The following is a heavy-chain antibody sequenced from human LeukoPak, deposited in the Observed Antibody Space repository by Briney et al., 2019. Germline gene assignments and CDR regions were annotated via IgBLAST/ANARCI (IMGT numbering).Heavy chain of an antibody. Sequence: SVKVSCKASGGTFSSYAISWVRPPPGQELYLMGGIIPIFGTANYAQKFQGRVTITADESTSTAYMELSSLRSEDKAVYYCASGLYCGGDCFRANAFDIWGLGTMVTVSS. CDR3: ASGLYCGGDCFRANAFDI. V-gene: IGHV1-69*01. CDR2: IIPIFGTA. D-gene: IGHD2-21*02. J-gene: IGHJ3*02. CDR1: GGTFSSYA.